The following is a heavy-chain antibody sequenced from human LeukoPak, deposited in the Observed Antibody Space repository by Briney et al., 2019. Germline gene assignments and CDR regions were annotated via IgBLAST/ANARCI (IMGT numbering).Heavy chain of an antibody. CDR1: GDSVSSNSAA. D-gene: IGHD5-18*01. V-gene: IGHV6-1*01. Sequence: SQTLSLTCAVSGDSVSSNSAAWNWLRQSPSRGLEWLGRTYYRSKWYNDYAVSVKSRITINPDTSKNQFSLQLNSVTPEDTAVYYCARDGDVDTAMALVSPRAFDYWGQGTLVTVSS. CDR3: ARDGDVDTAMALVSPRAFDY. CDR2: TYYRSKWYN. J-gene: IGHJ4*02.